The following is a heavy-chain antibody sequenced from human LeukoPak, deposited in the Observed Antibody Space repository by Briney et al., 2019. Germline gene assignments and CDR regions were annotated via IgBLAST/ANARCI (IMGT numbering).Heavy chain of an antibody. CDR1: GFTFDDYA. V-gene: IGHV3-9*03. CDR3: AKEELSYAFDI. Sequence: PGGSLRLSCAASGFTFDDYAMHWVRQAPGKGLEWVSGISWNSGSIGYADSVKGRFTISGDNAKNSLYLQMNSLRAEDMALYYCAKEELSYAFDIWGQGTMVTVSS. CDR2: ISWNSGSI. J-gene: IGHJ3*02. D-gene: IGHD1-7*01.